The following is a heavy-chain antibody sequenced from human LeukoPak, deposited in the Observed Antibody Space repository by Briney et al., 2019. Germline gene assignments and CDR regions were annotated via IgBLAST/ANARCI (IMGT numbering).Heavy chain of an antibody. J-gene: IGHJ6*02. D-gene: IGHD2-2*01. CDR2: VSYDGSNK. Sequence: GRSLRLSCAASGFTFSSYAMHWVRQAPGKGLEWVAVVSYDGSNKYYADSVKGRFTISRDNSKNTLYLQMNSLRAEDTAVYYCARSKPSPIVVVPAATYYYGMDVWGQRTTATVSS. CDR1: GFTFSSYA. CDR3: ARSKPSPIVVVPAATYYYGMDV. V-gene: IGHV3-30-3*01.